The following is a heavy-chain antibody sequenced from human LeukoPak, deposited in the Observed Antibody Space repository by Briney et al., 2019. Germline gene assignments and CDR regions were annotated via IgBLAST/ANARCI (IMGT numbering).Heavy chain of an antibody. V-gene: IGHV3-7*01. Sequence: GGSLRLSCVPSGFTFSSSWMAWVRQAPRKGLQGVAKINHDGSVKNYVGSVKGRLAISRDNAQPSVYLQMHRLDTDDTAVYYCAKDSYSKGDCWGQGTLVSDPS. CDR1: GFTFSSSW. CDR3: AKDSYSKGDC. D-gene: IGHD4-4*01. CDR2: INHDGSVK. J-gene: IGHJ4*02.